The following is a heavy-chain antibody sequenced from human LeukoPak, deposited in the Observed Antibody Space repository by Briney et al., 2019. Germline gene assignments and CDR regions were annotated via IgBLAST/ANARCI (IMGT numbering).Heavy chain of an antibody. CDR3: ARRSYDSSGYYSYYFDY. J-gene: IGHJ4*02. Sequence: SETLSLTCTVSGGSISSYYWSWIRQPPGKGLEWIGYIYYSGSTNYNPSLKSRVTISVDTTKNQFSLKLSSVTAADTAVYYCARRSYDSSGYYSYYFDYWGQGTLVTVSS. CDR2: IYYSGST. V-gene: IGHV4-59*01. D-gene: IGHD3-22*01. CDR1: GGSISSYY.